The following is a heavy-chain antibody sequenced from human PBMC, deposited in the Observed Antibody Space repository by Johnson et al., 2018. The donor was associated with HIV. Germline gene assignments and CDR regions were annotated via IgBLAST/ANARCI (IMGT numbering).Heavy chain of an antibody. J-gene: IGHJ3*02. CDR3: ARVKSYGNWGSRKGGRESRAAFDI. D-gene: IGHD7-27*01. Sequence: EVQLVESGGGVVQPGTSLRLSCVASGFTFSSYWMSWVRQAPGKGLEWVANIKQDGSEKYYVDSVKGRFTISRDNAKNSLYLQMNSLRAEDTAVYYCARVKSYGNWGSRKGGRESRAAFDIWGQGTMVTVSS. V-gene: IGHV3-7*01. CDR1: GFTFSSYW. CDR2: IKQDGSEK.